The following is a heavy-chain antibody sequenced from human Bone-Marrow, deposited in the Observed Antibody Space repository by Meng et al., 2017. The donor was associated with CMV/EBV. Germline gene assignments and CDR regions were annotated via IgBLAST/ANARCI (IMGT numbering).Heavy chain of an antibody. Sequence: GGSLRFSCAASRFSFSSYTMNWVRQAPGKGLEWVSSISTSSSYIFYADSVKGRFTISRDNAKNSLYLNMNSLRAEDTAVYYCARETTGDYFDYWGQGTLVTVSS. D-gene: IGHD7-27*01. V-gene: IGHV3-21*06. CDR3: ARETTGDYFDY. J-gene: IGHJ4*02. CDR2: ISTSSSYI. CDR1: RFSFSSYT.